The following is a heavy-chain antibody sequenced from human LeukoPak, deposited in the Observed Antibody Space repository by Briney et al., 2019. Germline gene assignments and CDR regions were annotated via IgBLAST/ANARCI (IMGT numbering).Heavy chain of an antibody. V-gene: IGHV3-20*04. CDR3: ARDFSSSDAFDI. Sequence: GGSLRLSCAASGFTFDDHGMSWVRQAPGKGLEWVSGINWNGGSTGYADSVKGRFTISRDNAKNSLYLQMNSLRAEDTALYYCARDFSSSDAFDIWGQGTMVTVSS. CDR2: INWNGGST. D-gene: IGHD6-6*01. CDR1: GFTFDDHG. J-gene: IGHJ3*02.